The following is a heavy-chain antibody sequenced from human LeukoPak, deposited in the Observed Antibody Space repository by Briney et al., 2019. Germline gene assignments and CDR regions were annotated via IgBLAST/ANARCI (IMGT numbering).Heavy chain of an antibody. D-gene: IGHD4-17*01. CDR2: IYYSGST. Sequence: PSQTLSLTCAVSGGSISSGGYSWSWIRQHPGKGLEWIGYIYYSGSTYYNPSLKSRVTISVDTSKNQFSLKLSSVTAADTAVYYCARWDYGDFIFDYWGQGTLVTVSS. CDR1: GGSISSGGYS. J-gene: IGHJ4*02. V-gene: IGHV4-31*11. CDR3: ARWDYGDFIFDY.